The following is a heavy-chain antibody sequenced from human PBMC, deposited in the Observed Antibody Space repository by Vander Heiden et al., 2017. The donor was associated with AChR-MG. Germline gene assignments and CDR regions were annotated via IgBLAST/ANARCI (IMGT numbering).Heavy chain of an antibody. V-gene: IGHV3-11*06. J-gene: IGHJ4*02. CDR2: ISSSSSYT. D-gene: IGHD2-21*01. Sequence: QVQLVESGGGLVKPGGSLRLSCAASGFTFSDYYMSWIRQAPGKGLEWVSYISSSSSYTNYADSVKGRFTISRDNAKNSLYLQMNSLRAEDTAVYYCARANCGGDCLTPYYFDYWGQGTLVTVP. CDR3: ARANCGGDCLTPYYFDY. CDR1: GFTFSDYY.